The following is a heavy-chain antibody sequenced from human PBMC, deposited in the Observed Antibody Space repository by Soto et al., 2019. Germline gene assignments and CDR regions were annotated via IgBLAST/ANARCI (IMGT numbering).Heavy chain of an antibody. D-gene: IGHD2-8*02. CDR3: ARDKITGLFDY. CDR1: GGSFSGYY. V-gene: IGHV4-34*01. J-gene: IGHJ4*02. Sequence: QVQLQQWGAGLLKPSETLSLTCAVYGGSFSGYYWTWIRQPPGTGLEWIGEINHSGSTNYNPSLTSRVTISVDPSKTQLSLKLTSVTAADTAVYYCARDKITGLFDYWGQGTLVTVSS. CDR2: INHSGST.